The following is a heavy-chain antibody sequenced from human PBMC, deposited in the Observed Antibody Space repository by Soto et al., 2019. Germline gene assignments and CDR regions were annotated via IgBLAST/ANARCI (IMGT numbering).Heavy chain of an antibody. CDR1: GFTFSNYW. CDR2: IKQDGSEK. Sequence: LRLSCAASGFTFSNYWMSWVRQAPGKGLEWVANIKQDGSEKNYKDSVKGRLTISRDNAKSSLSLQMNSLRAEDTAVYYCARRATTSAGYFDLWGRGTLVTVSS. V-gene: IGHV3-7*01. CDR3: ARRATTSAGYFDL. J-gene: IGHJ2*01. D-gene: IGHD1-26*01.